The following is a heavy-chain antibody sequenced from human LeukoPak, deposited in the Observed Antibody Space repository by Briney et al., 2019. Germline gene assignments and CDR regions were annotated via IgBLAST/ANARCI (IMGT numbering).Heavy chain of an antibody. V-gene: IGHV1-2*02. J-gene: IGHJ5*02. Sequence: ASVKLSFKASGYTFTGYYMHWVRQAPGQGRGWMGWINPNSGGTNYAQKFQGRVTMTRDTSISTAYMELSRLRSDDTAVYYCARDRVRGTITYAGFDPWGQGTLVTVSS. CDR1: GYTFTGYY. D-gene: IGHD3-10*01. CDR3: ARDRVRGTITYAGFDP. CDR2: INPNSGGT.